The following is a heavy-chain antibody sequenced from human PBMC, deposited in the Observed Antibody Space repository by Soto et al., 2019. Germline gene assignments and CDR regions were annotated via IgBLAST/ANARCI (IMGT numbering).Heavy chain of an antibody. CDR3: ARDAGATVSYYYYYGMDV. J-gene: IGHJ6*02. CDR1: GVTFSDYY. Sequence: GGALRLSCTASGVTFSDYYMSWIRQAPGKGLEWVSYISSSGSTIYYADSVKGRFTISRDNAKNSLYLQMNSLRAEDTAVYYCARDAGATVSYYYYYGMDVWGQGTTVTVSS. CDR2: ISSSGSTI. D-gene: IGHD4-17*01. V-gene: IGHV3-11*01.